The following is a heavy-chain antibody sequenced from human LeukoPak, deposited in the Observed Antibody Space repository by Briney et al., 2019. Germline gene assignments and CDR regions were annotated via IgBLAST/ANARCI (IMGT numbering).Heavy chain of an antibody. D-gene: IGHD2-2*01. V-gene: IGHV3-53*01. CDR3: AARYCSSTSCSSGGGDAFDI. Sequence: GGSLRLSCAASGFTVSSNYMSWVRQAPGKGLEWVSVIYSGGSTYYADSVKGRFTISRDNSKNTLYLQMNSLRAEDTAVYYCAARYCSSTSCSSGGGDAFDIWGQGTMVTVSS. CDR1: GFTVSSNY. CDR2: IYSGGST. J-gene: IGHJ3*02.